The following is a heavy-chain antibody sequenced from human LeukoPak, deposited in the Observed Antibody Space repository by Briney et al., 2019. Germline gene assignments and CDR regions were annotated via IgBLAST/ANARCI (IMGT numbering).Heavy chain of an antibody. J-gene: IGHJ4*02. CDR3: ARAETLAAIYFDF. V-gene: IGHV4-59*01. D-gene: IGHD6-25*01. CDR1: GGSISPYY. CDR2: IFYSGIT. Sequence: SETLSLTCSVSGGSISPYYWSWIRQPPGKGLEWIGYIFYSGITTYNPSLKRRVTISLDSSKNQFFLRLTSVTAADTAMYYCARAETLAAIYFDFWGQGSLVTVSS.